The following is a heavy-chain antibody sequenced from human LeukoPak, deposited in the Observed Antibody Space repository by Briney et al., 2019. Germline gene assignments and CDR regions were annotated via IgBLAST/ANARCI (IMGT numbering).Heavy chain of an antibody. CDR2: INPNSGGT. D-gene: IGHD3-9*01. CDR3: ASAQAVLRYFDWLPNFDY. V-gene: IGHV1-2*02. Sequence: GASVKVSCKASGYTFTGYYMHWGRQAPGQGLECMGGINPNSGGTNYAQKFQGRVTMTRDTSISTAYMELSRLRSDDTAVYYCASAQAVLRYFDWLPNFDYWGQGTLVTVSS. J-gene: IGHJ4*02. CDR1: GYTFTGYY.